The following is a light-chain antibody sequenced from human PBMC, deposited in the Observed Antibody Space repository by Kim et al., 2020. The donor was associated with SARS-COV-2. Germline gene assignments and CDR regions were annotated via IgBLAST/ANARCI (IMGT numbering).Light chain of an antibody. CDR3: AAWDDNLSGVG. CDR2: GYK. Sequence: GQRVPVNLSGRVSIVGKSSISWCQLCPRSAAKLSILGYKQRPTGVPARFSGSKSSTSASLAISGLQSEDDADYYCAAWDDNLSGVGFGGETQLTLL. CDR1: VSIVGKSS. J-gene: IGLJ2*01. V-gene: IGLV1-44*01.